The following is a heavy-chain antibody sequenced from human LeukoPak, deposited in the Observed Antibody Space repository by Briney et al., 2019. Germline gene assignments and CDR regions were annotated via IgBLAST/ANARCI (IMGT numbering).Heavy chain of an antibody. D-gene: IGHD3-22*01. V-gene: IGHV5-51*01. CDR3: ARHSYYYDSSGYPYPGDY. CDR1: GYSFTSYW. Sequence: GESLKISCKGSGYSFTSYWIGWVRQMPGKGLEWMGIIYPGDSDTRYSPSFQGQVTISADKSISTAYLQWSSLKASDTAMYYCARHSYYYDSSGYPYPGDYWGQGTLATVSS. J-gene: IGHJ4*02. CDR2: IYPGDSDT.